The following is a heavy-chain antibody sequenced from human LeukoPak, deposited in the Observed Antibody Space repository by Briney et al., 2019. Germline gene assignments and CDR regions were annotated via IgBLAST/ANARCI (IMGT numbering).Heavy chain of an antibody. CDR3: AKGGGWSPAVLFDY. V-gene: IGHV3-23*01. D-gene: IGHD6-19*01. Sequence: GGSLRLSCAASGFTFSSYSMNWVRQAPGKGLEWVSAISGSGGSTYYADSVKGRFTISRDNSKNTLYLQMNSLRAEDTAVYYCAKGGGWSPAVLFDYWGQGTLVTVSS. J-gene: IGHJ4*02. CDR2: ISGSGGST. CDR1: GFTFSSYS.